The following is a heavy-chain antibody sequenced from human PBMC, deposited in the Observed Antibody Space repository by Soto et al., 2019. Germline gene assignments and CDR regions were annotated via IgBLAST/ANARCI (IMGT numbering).Heavy chain of an antibody. CDR2: INAGNGNT. CDR3: ARGGSLYWYFDL. CDR1: GYTFTSYA. Sequence: ASVKVSCKASGYTFTSYAMDWVRQAPGQRLEWMGWINAGNGNTKYSQKFQGRVTITRDTSASTAYMELSSLRSEDTAVCYCARGGSLYWYFDLWGRGTLVTVSS. D-gene: IGHD1-26*01. J-gene: IGHJ2*01. V-gene: IGHV1-3*01.